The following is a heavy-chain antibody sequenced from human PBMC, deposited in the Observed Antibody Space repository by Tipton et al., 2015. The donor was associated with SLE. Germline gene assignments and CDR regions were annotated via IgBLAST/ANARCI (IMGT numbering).Heavy chain of an antibody. Sequence: GSLRLSCATSGFTFSNYEMNWVRQAPGKGLEWVSYISSTRNAIYYADSVRGRFTISRDNARNSVFLQMSSLRGEDTALYYCARGPALDSTGYYMDVWGKGTAVAVSS. D-gene: IGHD3-9*01. CDR3: ARGPALDSTGYYMDV. V-gene: IGHV3-48*03. J-gene: IGHJ6*03. CDR2: ISSTRNAI. CDR1: GFTFSNYE.